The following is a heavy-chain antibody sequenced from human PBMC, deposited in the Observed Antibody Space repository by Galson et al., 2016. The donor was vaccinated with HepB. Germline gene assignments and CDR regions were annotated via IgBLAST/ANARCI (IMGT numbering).Heavy chain of an antibody. CDR3: AKATSGSAYGSRYFQH. CDR2: ISWNSGRL. CDR1: GFTFGDFA. D-gene: IGHD4-17*01. J-gene: IGHJ1*01. V-gene: IGHV3-9*01. Sequence: SLRLSCAASGFTFGDFAIHWVRQAPGKGLEWVSGISWNSGRLIYTDSVKGRFTISRDNAKNSLYLQMDSLRPDDTAFYYCAKATSGSAYGSRYFQHWGQGTLVTVSS.